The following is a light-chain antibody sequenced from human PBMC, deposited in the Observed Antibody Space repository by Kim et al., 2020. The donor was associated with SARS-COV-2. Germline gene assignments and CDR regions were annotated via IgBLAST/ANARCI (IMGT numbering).Light chain of an antibody. CDR2: WAS. V-gene: IGKV4-1*01. Sequence: DIVMTQSPDSLAVSLGERATINCKSSQSVLYSSNNKNYFAWYQQKPGQPPKLLIYWASTRESGVPDRFSGSRSGTDFTLTISSLQAEDVAVYYCQQYYSTPPTFGQGTKVDIK. CDR3: QQYYSTPPT. J-gene: IGKJ1*01. CDR1: QSVLYSSNNKNY.